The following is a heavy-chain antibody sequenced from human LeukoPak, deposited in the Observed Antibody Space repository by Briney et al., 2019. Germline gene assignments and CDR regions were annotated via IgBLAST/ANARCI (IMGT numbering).Heavy chain of an antibody. CDR1: GFTFSSYA. CDR2: ISGSGGST. Sequence: GGSLRLSCAASGFTFSSYAMSWVRQAPGKGLEWVSAISGSGGSTYYADSVKGRSTISRDNSKNTLYLQMNSLRAVDTAVYYCAKGAVPAALYYYYYYMDVWGKGTTVTVSS. CDR3: AKGAVPAALYYYYYYMDV. D-gene: IGHD2-2*01. J-gene: IGHJ6*03. V-gene: IGHV3-23*01.